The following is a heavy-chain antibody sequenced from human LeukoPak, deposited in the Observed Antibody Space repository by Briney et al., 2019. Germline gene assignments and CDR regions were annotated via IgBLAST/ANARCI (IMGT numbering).Heavy chain of an antibody. Sequence: PGGSLRLSCAASGFTFSSYAIHWVRQAPGKGLEWVAVISYDGSNKYYADSVKGRFTISRDNSKNTLYLQMNSLRAEDSAVYYCARDGVTAAGTFLYYYYYYMDFWGKGTTVTVSS. V-gene: IGHV3-30*04. CDR1: GFTFSSYA. CDR2: ISYDGSNK. CDR3: ARDGVTAAGTFLYYYYYYMDF. D-gene: IGHD6-13*01. J-gene: IGHJ6*03.